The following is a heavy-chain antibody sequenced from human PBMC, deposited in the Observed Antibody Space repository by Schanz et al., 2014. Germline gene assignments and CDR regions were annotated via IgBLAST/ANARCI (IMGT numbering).Heavy chain of an antibody. V-gene: IGHV4-31*03. CDR1: GGSISSGGYY. CDR2: IHHSGSI. CDR3: ARHLVNAYGMDV. D-gene: IGHD3-3*02. Sequence: QVQLQESGPGLVKPSQTLSLTCTVSGGSISSGGYYWSWIRQHPGKGLEWIGEIHHSGSIIYNPSLRSGVPISMDTSKTQFFLKVTSVTAADTAVYYCARHLVNAYGMDVWGQGTAVTVSS. J-gene: IGHJ6*02.